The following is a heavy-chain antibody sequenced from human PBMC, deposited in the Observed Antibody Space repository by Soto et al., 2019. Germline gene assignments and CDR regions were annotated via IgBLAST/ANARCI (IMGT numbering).Heavy chain of an antibody. V-gene: IGHV3-30*18. D-gene: IGHD3-9*01. Sequence: QVQLVESGGGVVQPGRSLRLSCAASGFTFSSYGMHWVRQAPGKGLEWVAVISYDGSNKYYADSVKGRFTISRDNSKNTLYLPMNRLRGEDKAVYYCAKDRGCITIFCPEGYYYYGMDVWGQGTTVTVSS. CDR1: GFTFSSYG. CDR2: ISYDGSNK. CDR3: AKDRGCITIFCPEGYYYYGMDV. J-gene: IGHJ6*02.